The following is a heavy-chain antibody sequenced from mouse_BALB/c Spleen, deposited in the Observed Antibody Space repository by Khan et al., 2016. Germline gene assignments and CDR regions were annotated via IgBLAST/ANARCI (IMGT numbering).Heavy chain of an antibody. D-gene: IGHD1-1*01. CDR1: GFDFSRYW. CDR3: ARSGYYGYFAY. J-gene: IGHJ3*01. V-gene: IGHV4-1*02. Sequence: EVKLLESGGGLVKPGGSLKLSCAASGFDFSRYWMSWVRQAPGKGLEWIGEINQDSSTINYTPSLKDKFIISRDNAKNTLYLQMSKVRSEDTALYYCARSGYYGYFAYWGQGTLVTVSA. CDR2: INQDSSTI.